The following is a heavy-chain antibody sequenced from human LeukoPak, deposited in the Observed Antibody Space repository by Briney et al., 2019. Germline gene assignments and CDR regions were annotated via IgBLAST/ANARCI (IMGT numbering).Heavy chain of an antibody. J-gene: IGHJ4*02. Sequence: SETLSLTCTVSGGSISSSSYYWGWIRQPPGKGLEWIGSIYYSGSTYYNPSLKSRVTISVDTSKNQFSLKLSSVTAADTAVYYRASPMAYGSGKPDNYFDYWGQGTLVTVSS. D-gene: IGHD3-10*01. V-gene: IGHV4-39*01. CDR2: IYYSGST. CDR3: ASPMAYGSGKPDNYFDY. CDR1: GGSISSSSYY.